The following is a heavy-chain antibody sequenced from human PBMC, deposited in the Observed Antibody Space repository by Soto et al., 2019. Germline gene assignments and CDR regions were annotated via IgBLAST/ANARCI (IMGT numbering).Heavy chain of an antibody. Sequence: GWSLRLSCAASGFTFSSYAMSWVRQAPGKGLEWVSAISGSGGSTYYADSVKGRFTISRDNSKNTLYLQMNSLRAEDTAVYYCAKGSWNSYYYYMDVWGKGTTVTVSS. CDR3: AKGSWNSYYYYMDV. CDR1: GFTFSSYA. D-gene: IGHD1-26*01. J-gene: IGHJ6*03. CDR2: ISGSGGST. V-gene: IGHV3-23*01.